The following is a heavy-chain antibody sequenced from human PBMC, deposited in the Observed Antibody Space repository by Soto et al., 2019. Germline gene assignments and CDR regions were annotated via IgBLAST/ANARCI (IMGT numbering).Heavy chain of an antibody. V-gene: IGHV1-18*04. CDR3: ARDLGPPSGWDFDF. J-gene: IGHJ4*02. Sequence: QVELVQSGAEVKRPGASVKVACQASGFTFETYGVSWVRQAPGQGLEWMGWIGVYDNRTRYAQNFQDRVLLTADRSTSTAYLELRSLKYDDTAIYYCARDLGPPSGWDFDFWGQGTLVTVSS. CDR2: IGVYDNRT. D-gene: IGHD6-19*01. CDR1: GFTFETYG.